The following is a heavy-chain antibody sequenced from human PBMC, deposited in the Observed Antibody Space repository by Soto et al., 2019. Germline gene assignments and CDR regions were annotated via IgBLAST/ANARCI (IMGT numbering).Heavy chain of an antibody. Sequence: QVQLQESGPRLVKPSETLSLTCTVSDDFISSYYWNWIRQPAGKGLEGIGRVSNSGATNYNPSLESRVTMSVDTSKKQFALKLTSVTAADTALYFWARSDYEIMTGSYVMDIWCQGTTVT. CDR3: ARSDYEIMTGSYVMDI. J-gene: IGHJ6*02. CDR2: VSNSGAT. D-gene: IGHD3-9*01. CDR1: DDFISSYY. V-gene: IGHV4-4*07.